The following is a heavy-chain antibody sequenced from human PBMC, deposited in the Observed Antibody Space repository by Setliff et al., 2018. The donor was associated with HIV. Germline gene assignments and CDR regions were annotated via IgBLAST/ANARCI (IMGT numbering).Heavy chain of an antibody. D-gene: IGHD4-17*01. V-gene: IGHV4-39*01. Sequence: PSETLSLTCTVSGGTISNSYYYWGWIRQSPGKGLEWIGNLYYSGSTYFNPSLRNRVSISVDTSRNQFSLKLRSVTAADTALYYCARRLPIAWADYGPAGYFDPWGQGTLVTVSS. CDR1: GGTISNSYYY. CDR2: LYYSGST. CDR3: ARRLPIAWADYGPAGYFDP. J-gene: IGHJ5*02.